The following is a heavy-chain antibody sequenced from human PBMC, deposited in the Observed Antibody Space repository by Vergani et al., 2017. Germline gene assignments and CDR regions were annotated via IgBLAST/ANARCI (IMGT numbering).Heavy chain of an antibody. Sequence: QVQLVQSGAEVKKPGASVQVSCKASGYTFAGYTIPWVRQAPGQGLELMGWINPNSDGTNYAQKFQGRVTMTRDTSINPAYMELSRLRSDDTAVYYCAIXWSGYSTSWFFEYWGQGTLVTVSS. CDR2: INPNSDGT. V-gene: IGHV1-2*02. D-gene: IGHD6-13*01. CDR3: AIXWSGYSTSWFFEY. J-gene: IGHJ4*02. CDR1: GYTFAGYT.